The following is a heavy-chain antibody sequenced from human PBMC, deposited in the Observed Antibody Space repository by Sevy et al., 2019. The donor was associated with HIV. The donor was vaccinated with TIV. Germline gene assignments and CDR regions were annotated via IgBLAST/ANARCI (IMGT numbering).Heavy chain of an antibody. J-gene: IGHJ4*02. D-gene: IGHD2-2*01. CDR3: AREGCSKPHDY. V-gene: IGHV3-23*01. CDR2: FSFGCGKI. CDR1: GFTFSNYA. Sequence: GGSLRLSCAASGFTFSNYAMSWVRQAPGKGPEWVSTFSFGCGKINYADSVKGRFTISRDNSKNTLYLQMNSLRAEDMALYYCAREGCSKPHDYWGQGTLVTVSS.